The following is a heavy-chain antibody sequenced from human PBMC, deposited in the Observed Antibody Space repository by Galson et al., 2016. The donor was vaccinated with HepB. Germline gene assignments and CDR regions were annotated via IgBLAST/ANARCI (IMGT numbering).Heavy chain of an antibody. Sequence: ETLSLTCTVSGGSVXSATQYWSWIXQSPGXGLEWIGYIYYSGDTNYNPSLTSRVTISIDKSKNQFSLKVNFVTAADTAVYYCARIRETASVPRAQHYWFFXRCGRGTLVTVSS. CDR2: IYYSGDT. CDR3: ARIRETASVPRAQHYWFFXR. D-gene: IGHD5-18*01. V-gene: IGHV4-61*01. CDR1: GGSVXSATQY. J-gene: IGHJ2*01.